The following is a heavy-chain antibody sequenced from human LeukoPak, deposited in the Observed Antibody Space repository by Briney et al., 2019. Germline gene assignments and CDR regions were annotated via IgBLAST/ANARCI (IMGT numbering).Heavy chain of an antibody. CDR3: ARGGVFKAPLDY. CDR1: GFTFSSYG. J-gene: IGHJ4*02. V-gene: IGHV3-30*02. CDR2: IRYDGSNK. Sequence: GGSLRLSCAASGFTFSSYGMHWVRQAPGKGLEWVAFIRYDGSNKYYADSVKGRFTISRDNSKNTLYLQMNSLRAEDTAVYYCARGGVFKAPLDYWGQGTLVTVSS. D-gene: IGHD3-16*01.